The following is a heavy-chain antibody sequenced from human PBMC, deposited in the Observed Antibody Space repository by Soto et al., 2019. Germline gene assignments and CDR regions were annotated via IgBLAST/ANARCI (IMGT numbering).Heavy chain of an antibody. J-gene: IGHJ4*02. CDR1: GFTFSNYA. Sequence: DVQLVDSGGGLVQPGGSLRLSCAASGFTFSNYAMSWVRQAPGKGLGWVSLVSATAGTTYYTDSVQGRFTISRDNSRNTVYVQMNSLRADDTAVYYCAKDRLAGVFDYCGQGTLVTVSS. CDR3: AKDRLAGVFDY. CDR2: VSATAGTT. V-gene: IGHV3-23*04. D-gene: IGHD3-16*01.